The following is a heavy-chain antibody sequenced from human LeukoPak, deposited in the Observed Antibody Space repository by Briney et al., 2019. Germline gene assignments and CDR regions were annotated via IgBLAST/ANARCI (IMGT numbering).Heavy chain of an antibody. CDR2: INSDGSST. CDR1: GFTFSSYW. D-gene: IGHD3-10*01. V-gene: IGHV3-74*01. Sequence: GGSLRLSCAASGFTFSSYWMHWVRQAPGKGLVWASRINSDGSSTSYADSVKGRFTISRDNAKNTLYLQMNSLRAEDMAVYYCARGELWFGELGDAFDIWGQGTMVTVSS. J-gene: IGHJ3*02. CDR3: ARGELWFGELGDAFDI.